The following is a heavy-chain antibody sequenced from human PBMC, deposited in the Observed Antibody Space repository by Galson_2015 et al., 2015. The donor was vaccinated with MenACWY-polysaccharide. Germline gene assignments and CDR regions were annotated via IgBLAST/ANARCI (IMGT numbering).Heavy chain of an antibody. V-gene: IGHV3-33*01. J-gene: IGHJ3*01. D-gene: IGHD3-10*02. CDR1: GLKFRGSG. CDR2: IQYDGSQK. Sequence: SLRLSCAASGLKFRGSGMHWVRQAPGKGLEWVAVIQYDGSQKQYIDSVKGRFTISRDNSKNTLYLKMNSLRAEDTALYYCAREGSRIVFHAFDVWGQGTMVIVSS. CDR3: AREGSRIVFHAFDV.